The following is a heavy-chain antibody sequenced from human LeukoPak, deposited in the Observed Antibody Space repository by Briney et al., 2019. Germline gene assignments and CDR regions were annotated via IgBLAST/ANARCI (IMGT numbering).Heavy chain of an antibody. CDR2: IYYSGST. CDR1: GGSISSYY. D-gene: IGHD5-12*01. CDR3: ARGIRGYLYFDY. Sequence: SGTLSLTCTVSGGSISSYYWSWVRQPPGKGLEWIGYIYYSGSTNYNPSLKSRVTISVDTSKNQFSLKLSSVTAADTAVYYCARGIRGYLYFDYWGQGTLVTVSS. J-gene: IGHJ4*02. V-gene: IGHV4-59*01.